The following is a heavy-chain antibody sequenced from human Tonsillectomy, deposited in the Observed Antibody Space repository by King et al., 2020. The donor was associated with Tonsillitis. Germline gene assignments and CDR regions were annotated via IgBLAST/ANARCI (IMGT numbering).Heavy chain of an antibody. J-gene: IGHJ3*02. CDR2: ISRSGDST. CDR3: AKDHRWAEAFDI. D-gene: IGHD6-13*01. V-gene: IGHV3-23*04. Sequence: VQLVESGGGLVQPGGSLRLSCAASGFTFSNYAMSWVRQAPGKGLEWVSTISRSGDSTYYADSVKGRFTISRDNSKNTLHLQMNSLRADDTAVYYCAKDHRWAEAFDIWGQGKMVTVS. CDR1: GFTFSNYA.